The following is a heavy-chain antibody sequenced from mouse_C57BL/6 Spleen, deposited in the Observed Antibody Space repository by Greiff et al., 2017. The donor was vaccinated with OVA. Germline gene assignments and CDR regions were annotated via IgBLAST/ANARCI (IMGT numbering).Heavy chain of an antibody. CDR2: IGLGSGST. Sequence: QVQLKQSGAELVKPGASVKISCKASGYTFTDYSINWVKQRPGQGLEWIGKIGLGSGSTYSNEKFKGKATLTADKSSSTASMQLSSLTSEDSAVYFCARGEGLRGLYYFDYWGQGTTLTVSS. CDR3: ARGEGLRGLYYFDY. V-gene: IGHV1-77*01. CDR1: GYTFTDYS. D-gene: IGHD2-4*01. J-gene: IGHJ2*01.